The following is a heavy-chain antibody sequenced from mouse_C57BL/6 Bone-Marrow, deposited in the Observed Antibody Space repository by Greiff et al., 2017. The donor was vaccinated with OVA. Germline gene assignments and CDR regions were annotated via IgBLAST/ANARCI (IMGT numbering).Heavy chain of an antibody. V-gene: IGHV1-63*01. CDR3: ARSGGKGYFDV. D-gene: IGHD3-1*01. CDR2: IYPGGGYT. J-gene: IGHJ1*03. Sequence: VKLVESGAELVRPGTSVKMSCKASGYTFTNYWIGWAKQRPGHGLEWIGDIYPGGGYTNYNEKFKGKATLTADKSSSTAYMQFSSLTSEDSAIYYCARSGGKGYFDVWGTGTTVTVSS. CDR1: GYTFTNYW.